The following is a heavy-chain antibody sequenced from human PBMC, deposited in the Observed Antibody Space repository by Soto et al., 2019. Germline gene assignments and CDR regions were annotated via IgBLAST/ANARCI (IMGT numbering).Heavy chain of an antibody. CDR1: GFTVSASY. CDR2: IYSGGGA. D-gene: IGHD4-17*01. V-gene: IGHV3-53*01. Sequence: EVQLVESGGGLIQPGGSLRLSCAASGFTVSASYMNWVRQAPGKGLEWVSLIYSGGGAYYADSVKGRFTISRDNSKNTLYLQMKSLRAEDTAVYYCARQRANDYGDPNYALDIWGQGTMVTVSS. J-gene: IGHJ3*02. CDR3: ARQRANDYGDPNYALDI.